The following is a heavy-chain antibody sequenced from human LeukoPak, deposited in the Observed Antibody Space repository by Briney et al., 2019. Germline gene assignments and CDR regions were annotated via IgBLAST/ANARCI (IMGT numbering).Heavy chain of an antibody. CDR3: ARDAPRAAAGTAVDY. CDR1: GYTFTGYY. Sequence: ASVKVSCKASGYTFTGYYMHWVRQAPGQGLEWMGWINPNSGGTNYAQKFQGRVTMTRDTSISTAYMELSRLRSDDTAVYYCARDAPRAAAGTAVDYWGQGTLVTVSS. J-gene: IGHJ4*02. V-gene: IGHV1-2*02. D-gene: IGHD6-13*01. CDR2: INPNSGGT.